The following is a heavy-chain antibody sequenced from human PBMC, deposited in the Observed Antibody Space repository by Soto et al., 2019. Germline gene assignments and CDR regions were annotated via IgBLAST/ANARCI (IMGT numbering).Heavy chain of an antibody. Sequence: CESLKISCKGSGYSFPTYWIGWVRQMPGKGLEWMGIIYPGDSDARYSPSFHGQVTIAADKSISTAYLQWSSLKASDTAMYYGAAWQDAAFDIWGQGTMVTVSS. J-gene: IGHJ3*02. CDR3: AAWQDAAFDI. CDR2: IYPGDSDA. CDR1: GYSFPTYW. V-gene: IGHV5-51*01.